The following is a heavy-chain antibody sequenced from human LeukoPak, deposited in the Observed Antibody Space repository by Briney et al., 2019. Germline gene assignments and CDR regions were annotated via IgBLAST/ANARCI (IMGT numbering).Heavy chain of an antibody. J-gene: IGHJ4*02. CDR2: ISSSSSYI. V-gene: IGHV3-21*01. CDR1: GFTFSNYN. Sequence: PGGSLRLSCAASGFTFSNYNMNWVRQAPGKGLEWVSSISSSSSYIYYADSVKGRFTISRDNAKNSLYLQMNSLRAEDTAVYYCARDLGYGDYEAFDYWGQGTLVTVSS. D-gene: IGHD4-17*01. CDR3: ARDLGYGDYEAFDY.